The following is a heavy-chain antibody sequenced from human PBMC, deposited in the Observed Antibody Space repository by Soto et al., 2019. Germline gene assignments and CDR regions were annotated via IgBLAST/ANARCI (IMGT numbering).Heavy chain of an antibody. CDR1: GFTFSSYA. J-gene: IGHJ6*02. CDR2: ISYDGSNK. V-gene: IGHV3-30-3*01. Sequence: GGSLRLSCAASGFTFSSYAMHWVRQAPGKGLEWVAVISYDGSNKYYADSVKGRFTISRDNSKNTLYLQMNSLRAEDTAVYYCARDDYDILTGYYRGENYCDGIDVWGQGTTVTVSS. D-gene: IGHD3-9*01. CDR3: ARDDYDILTGYYRGENYCDGIDV.